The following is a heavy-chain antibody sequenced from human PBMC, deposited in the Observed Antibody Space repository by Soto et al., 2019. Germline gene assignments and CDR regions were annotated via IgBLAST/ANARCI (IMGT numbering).Heavy chain of an antibody. CDR1: GFTFSSYG. CDR3: AKSPVRVLWFEELRSKEDWFDP. Sequence: GGSLRLSCAASGFTFSSYGMHWVRQAPGKGLEWVAVIWYDGSNKYYADSVKGRFTISRDNSKNTLYLQMNSLRAEDTAVYYCAKSPVRVLWFEELRSKEDWFDPWRQGTLVTVSS. D-gene: IGHD3-10*01. J-gene: IGHJ5*02. CDR2: IWYDGSNK. V-gene: IGHV3-33*06.